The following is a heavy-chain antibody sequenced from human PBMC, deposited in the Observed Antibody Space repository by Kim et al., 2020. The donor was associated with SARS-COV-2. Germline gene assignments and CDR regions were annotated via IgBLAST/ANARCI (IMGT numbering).Heavy chain of an antibody. CDR1: GGSISEYY. J-gene: IGHJ4*02. D-gene: IGHD1-26*01. CDR3: ARQGSPYEIDY. CDR2: VYSSGST. V-gene: IGHV4-59*08. Sequence: SETLSLTCIVSGGSISEYYWTWIRQSPGKGLEWIGYVYSSGSTNYNPSLQSRVNMSVDTSKSQFSLKLSSVSAADTAVYYCARQGSPYEIDYWGQGPLVT.